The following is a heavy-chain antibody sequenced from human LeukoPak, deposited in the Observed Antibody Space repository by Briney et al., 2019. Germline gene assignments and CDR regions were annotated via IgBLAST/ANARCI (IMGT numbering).Heavy chain of an antibody. Sequence: ASVKVSCKASGYTLTTYGITWVRQAPGRGLEWMGWISGYNGNTNYAQKYQGRVTLTTDTSTNTAYMELRSLKSDDTAVYYCASASITMIRGVIYFYYGVDVWGQGTTVTVSS. J-gene: IGHJ6*02. CDR1: GYTLTTYG. V-gene: IGHV1-18*01. D-gene: IGHD3-10*01. CDR2: ISGYNGNT. CDR3: ASASITMIRGVIYFYYGVDV.